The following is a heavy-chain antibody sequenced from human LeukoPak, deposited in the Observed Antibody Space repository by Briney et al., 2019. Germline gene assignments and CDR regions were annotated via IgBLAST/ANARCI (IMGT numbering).Heavy chain of an antibody. V-gene: IGHV3-30*03. Sequence: GGSLRLSCAASGFTFSSYEMNWVRQAPGKGLEWVALISDNGRRKEYADSVKGRFTIDRDNSRNTVYLQMNSLRPDDTAIYFCARQEARGYYYEGLDYWGQGNLVTVSS. CDR2: ISDNGRRK. CDR3: ARQEARGYYYEGLDY. CDR1: GFTFSSYE. J-gene: IGHJ4*02. D-gene: IGHD3-22*01.